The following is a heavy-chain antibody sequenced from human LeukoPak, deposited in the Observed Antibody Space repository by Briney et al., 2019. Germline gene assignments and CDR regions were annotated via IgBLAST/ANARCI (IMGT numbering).Heavy chain of an antibody. CDR1: GFTFSSYS. CDR2: ISSSSSYI. V-gene: IGHV3-21*01. CDR3: ARDDVDAFDI. Sequence: PGGSLRLSCAASGFTFSSYSMNWVCQAPGKGLEWVSSISSSSSYIYYADSVKGRFTISRDNAKNSLYLQMNSLRAEDTAVYYCARDDVDAFDIWGQGTMVTVSS. J-gene: IGHJ3*02.